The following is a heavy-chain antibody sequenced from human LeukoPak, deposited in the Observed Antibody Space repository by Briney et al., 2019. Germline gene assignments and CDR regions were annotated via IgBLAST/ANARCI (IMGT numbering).Heavy chain of an antibody. CDR2: IYYSGST. D-gene: IGHD6-19*01. CDR1: GGSISSYY. CDR3: ARASIAVAGSDAFDI. V-gene: IGHV4-59*01. Sequence: PSETLSLTCTVSGGSISSYYWSWIRQPPGKGLEWIGYIYYSGSTNYNPSLKSRVTISVDTSKNQFSLKLSSVTAADTAVYYCARASIAVAGSDAFDIWGQGTMVTVS. J-gene: IGHJ3*02.